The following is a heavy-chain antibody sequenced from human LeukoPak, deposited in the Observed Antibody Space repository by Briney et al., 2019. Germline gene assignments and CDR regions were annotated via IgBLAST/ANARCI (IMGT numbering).Heavy chain of an antibody. CDR2: ISGSGGST. D-gene: IGHD6-6*01. Sequence: PGGSLRLSCAASGFIFRNAWMTWVRQAPGKGLEWVSAISGSGGSTYYADSVKGRFTISRDNAKNSLYLQMNSLRAEDTAVYYCARARGIAARKGYFDYWGQGTLVTVSS. CDR3: ARARGIAARKGYFDY. CDR1: GFIFRNAW. J-gene: IGHJ4*02. V-gene: IGHV3-23*01.